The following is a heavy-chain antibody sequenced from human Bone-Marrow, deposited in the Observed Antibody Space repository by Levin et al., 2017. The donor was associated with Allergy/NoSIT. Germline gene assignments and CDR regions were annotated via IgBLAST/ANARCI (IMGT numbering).Heavy chain of an antibody. V-gene: IGHV1-18*01. CDR2: ISGYNADT. Sequence: KPGGSLRLSCKASGYDFSIYGVNWVRQAPGQGLEWMGWISGYNADTRYPQKFRGRVIMTIDTSTSTAYMELRSLRSDDTAMYYCTRYCSNYSCYLRHWGQGTLVTVSS. CDR3: TRYCSNYSCYLRH. J-gene: IGHJ4*02. D-gene: IGHD2-2*01. CDR1: GYDFSIYG.